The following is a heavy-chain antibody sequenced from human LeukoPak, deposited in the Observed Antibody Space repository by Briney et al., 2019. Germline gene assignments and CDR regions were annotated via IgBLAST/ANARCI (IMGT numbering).Heavy chain of an antibody. CDR2: IFPIDSDT. CDR1: GYSYTTYW. V-gene: IGHV5-51*01. CDR3: ASGDSSGHFRSQTEAY. J-gene: IGHJ4*02. Sequence: GESLKISCKGSGYSYTTYWIGWVRQMPGKGLEWMGIIFPIDSDTKYSPSFQGQVSISADMSINTAYLQWSSLRASDSAIYYCASGDSSGHFRSQTEAYWGQGTLVTVSS. D-gene: IGHD3-22*01.